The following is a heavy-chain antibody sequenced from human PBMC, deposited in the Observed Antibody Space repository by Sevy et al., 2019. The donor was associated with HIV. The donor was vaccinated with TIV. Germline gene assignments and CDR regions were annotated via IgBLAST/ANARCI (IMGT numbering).Heavy chain of an antibody. Sequence: GGSLRLSCAASGFTFSSYSMNWVRQAPGKGLEWVSYISSSSSTIYYADSVKGRFTISRDNAKNSLYLQMNRLRAEDTAVYYWARASYDLCSGYYSADYYYYYGMDVWGQGTTVTVSS. CDR1: GFTFSSYS. J-gene: IGHJ6*02. D-gene: IGHD3-3*01. CDR3: ARASYDLCSGYYSADYYYYYGMDV. CDR2: ISSSSSTI. V-gene: IGHV3-48*01.